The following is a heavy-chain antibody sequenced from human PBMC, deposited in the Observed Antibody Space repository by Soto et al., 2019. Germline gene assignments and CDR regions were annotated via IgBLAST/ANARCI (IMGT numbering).Heavy chain of an antibody. D-gene: IGHD3-16*01. J-gene: IGHJ1*01. Sequence: QMQLQESAPGLVKPSQTLSLTCTVSGASISDADSYWSWVRQTPGKGLQWIGFLHYSGTTYYNPSLMSRTCHSLCMSTNQFCLMVKCVPDAAMALYYCPRVHLGSRYTLASGGMFDLWAQCTIVAVSS. CDR2: LHYSGTT. V-gene: IGHV4-30-4*01. CDR1: GASISDADSY. CDR3: PRVHLGSRYTLASGGMFDL.